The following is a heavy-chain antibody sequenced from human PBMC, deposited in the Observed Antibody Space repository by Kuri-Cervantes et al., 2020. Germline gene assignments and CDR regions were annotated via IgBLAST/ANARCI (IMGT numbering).Heavy chain of an antibody. V-gene: IGHV4-34*01. J-gene: IGHJ5*02. CDR1: GGSFSGYY. Sequence: GSLRLSCRVYGGSFSGYYWSWIRQPPGKGLEWIGEISHSGSTNYNPSLKSRVTISVDTSKNQFSLKLSSVTAADTAVYYCAAETGERYCSGGSCEPEANWFDPWGQGTLVTVSS. CDR2: ISHSGST. CDR3: AAETGERYCSGGSCEPEANWFDP. D-gene: IGHD2-15*01.